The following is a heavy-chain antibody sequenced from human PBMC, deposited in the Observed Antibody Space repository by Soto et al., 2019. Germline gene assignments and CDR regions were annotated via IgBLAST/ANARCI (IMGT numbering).Heavy chain of an antibody. J-gene: IGHJ6*03. CDR3: ARATVTTTSYYYYYYYMDV. CDR1: GFTFSSYS. CDR2: ISSSSSTI. Sequence: EVQLVEYGGGLVQPGGSLRLSCAASGFTFSSYSMNWVRQAPGKGLEWVSYISSSSSTIYYADSVKGRFTISIDNAKNSLYLQMNSLRAEDTAVYYCARATVTTTSYYYYYYYMDVWGKGTTVTVSS. V-gene: IGHV3-48*01. D-gene: IGHD4-4*01.